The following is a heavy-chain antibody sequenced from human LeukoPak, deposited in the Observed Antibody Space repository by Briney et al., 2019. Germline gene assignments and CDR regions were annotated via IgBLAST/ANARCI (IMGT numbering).Heavy chain of an antibody. CDR2: INPSGGST. V-gene: IGHV1-46*01. CDR3: ARGLYYYHSSTYLNCFDP. Sequence: GASVKVSCKASGYTFTNYYMHWVRQAPGQGLEWMGIINPSGGSTNYAQKFQGRVTMTRDTSTSTVYMELSSLRSEDTAAYYCARGLYYYHSSTYLNCFDPWGQGTLVTVSS. CDR1: GYTFTNYY. D-gene: IGHD3-22*01. J-gene: IGHJ5*02.